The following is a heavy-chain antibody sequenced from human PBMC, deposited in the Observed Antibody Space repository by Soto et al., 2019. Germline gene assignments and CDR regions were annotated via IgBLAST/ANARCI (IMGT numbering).Heavy chain of an antibody. CDR3: AKALSDFWSGYYTH. J-gene: IGHJ4*02. V-gene: IGHV3-23*01. D-gene: IGHD3-3*01. Sequence: PGGSLRLSCAASGFTFSSYAMSWVRQAPGKGLEWVSAISGSGGSTYYADSVKGRFTISRDNSKNTLYLQMNSLRAEDTAVYYCAKALSDFWSGYYTHWGQGALVTVYS. CDR1: GFTFSSYA. CDR2: ISGSGGST.